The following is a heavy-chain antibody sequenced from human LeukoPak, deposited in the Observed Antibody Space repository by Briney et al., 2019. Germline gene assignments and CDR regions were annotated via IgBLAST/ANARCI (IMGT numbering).Heavy chain of an antibody. CDR2: IWYDVNYK. J-gene: IGHJ4*02. D-gene: IGHD6-13*01. Sequence: PGRSLRLSCVASGFTFSTYGMHWVRQAPGKGLEWVALIWYDVNYKYYADSVKGRFTISRDNSKNTLYLQMNSLRVEDTAVYYCARDGGQQMEKFDYWGQGTLVTVSS. V-gene: IGHV3-33*01. CDR1: GFTFSTYG. CDR3: ARDGGQQMEKFDY.